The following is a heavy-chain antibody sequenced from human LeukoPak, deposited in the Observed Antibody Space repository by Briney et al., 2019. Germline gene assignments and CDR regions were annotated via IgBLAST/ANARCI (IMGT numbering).Heavy chain of an antibody. CDR2: IYTSGST. D-gene: IGHD5-12*01. CDR1: GGSISSGSYY. J-gene: IGHJ4*02. V-gene: IGHV4-61*02. Sequence: SQTLSLTCTVSGGSISSGSYYWSWIRQPAGKGLEWIGRIYTSGSTNYNPSLKSRVTMSVDTSKNQFSLKLSSVTAADTAVYYCARDSGYESFDYWGQGTLVTVSS. CDR3: ARDSGYESFDY.